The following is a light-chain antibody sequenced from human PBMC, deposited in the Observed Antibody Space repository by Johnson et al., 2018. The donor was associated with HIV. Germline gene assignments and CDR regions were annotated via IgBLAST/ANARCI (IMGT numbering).Light chain of an antibody. V-gene: IGLV1-51*02. J-gene: IGLJ1*01. Sequence: QSVLTQPPSVSAAPGQKVTISCSGSSSNIGKNYVSWYQQLPGTAPKLLIYENNKRPSGIPDRFSGSKSGTSATLGITALQTGGEADDSCGTWYNSLKTGGVFGAGTKVTVL. CDR3: GTWYNSLKTGGV. CDR1: SSNIGKNY. CDR2: ENN.